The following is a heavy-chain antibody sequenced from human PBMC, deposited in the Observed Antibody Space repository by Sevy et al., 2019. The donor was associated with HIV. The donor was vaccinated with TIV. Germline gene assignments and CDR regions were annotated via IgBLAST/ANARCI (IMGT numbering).Heavy chain of an antibody. J-gene: IGHJ4*02. CDR1: GYTFTSYG. CDR2: ISAYNGNT. D-gene: IGHD3-3*01. Sequence: GASVKVSCKASGYTFTSYGISWVRQAPGQGLEWMGWISAYNGNTNYAQKLQGRVTMTTDTSTSTAYMELRGLRSEDTAVHYCTTASRITIFGVVIFSFFDYWGQGTLVTVSS. CDR3: TTASRITIFGVVIFSFFDY. V-gene: IGHV1-18*04.